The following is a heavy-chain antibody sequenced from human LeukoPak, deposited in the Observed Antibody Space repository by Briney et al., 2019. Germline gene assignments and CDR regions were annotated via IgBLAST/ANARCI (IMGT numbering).Heavy chain of an antibody. V-gene: IGHV3-30*04. J-gene: IGHJ4*02. CDR1: GFNFSSYA. Sequence: GGSLRLSCAASGFNFSSYAMHWVRQAPGKGLEWVAVISYDGSNKYYADSVKGRFTISRDNSKNTLYLQMNSLRAEDTAVYYCARDLGSSSWSPPDYWGQGTLVTVSS. CDR2: ISYDGSNK. CDR3: ARDLGSSSWSPPDY. D-gene: IGHD6-13*01.